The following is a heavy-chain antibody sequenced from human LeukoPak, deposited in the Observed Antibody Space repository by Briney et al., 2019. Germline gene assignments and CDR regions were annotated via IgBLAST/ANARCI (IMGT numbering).Heavy chain of an antibody. CDR3: ARAPEGA. J-gene: IGHJ5*02. CDR1: GFTFSSSA. Sequence: KPGGSLRLSCVASGFTFSSSALNWVRQAPGKGLEWVSSISISSTDIYYADSVKGRFTISRDNAKNSLYLQMSSLRAEDMAVYYCARAPEGAWGQGTLVTVSS. CDR2: ISISSTDI. V-gene: IGHV3-21*01.